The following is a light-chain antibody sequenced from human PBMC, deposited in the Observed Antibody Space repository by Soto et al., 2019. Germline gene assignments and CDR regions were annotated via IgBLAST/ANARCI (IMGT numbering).Light chain of an antibody. J-gene: IGKJ1*01. CDR2: KAS. CDR3: QQYLSYSST. CDR1: QGITSW. V-gene: IGKV1-5*03. Sequence: DIQMTQSPSTLSASVGDRVTITCRASQGITSWLAWYQQKPGKAPKLLIYKASTFQSGVPSRFSGSGFGTEFTVTISSLQPDDFATYYCQQYLSYSSTSGQGTKVEVK.